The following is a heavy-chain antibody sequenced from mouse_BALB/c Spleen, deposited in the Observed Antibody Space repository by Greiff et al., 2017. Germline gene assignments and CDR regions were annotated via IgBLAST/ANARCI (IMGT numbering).Heavy chain of an antibody. J-gene: IGHJ2*01. V-gene: IGHV5-12-2*01. D-gene: IGHD2-4*01. CDR1: GFTFSSYT. CDR3: ARHSDYDYDY. Sequence: EVQLVESGGGLVQPGGSLKLSCAASGFTFSSYTMSWVRQTPEKRLEWVAYISNGGGSTYYPDTVKGRFTISRDNAKNTLYLQMSSLKSEDTAMYYCARHSDYDYDYWGQGTTLTVSS. CDR2: ISNGGGST.